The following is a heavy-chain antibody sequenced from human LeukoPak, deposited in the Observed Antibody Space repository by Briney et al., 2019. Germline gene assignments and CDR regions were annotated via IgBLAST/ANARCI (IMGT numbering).Heavy chain of an antibody. CDR2: IRYDGSNK. D-gene: IGHD3-16*01. CDR3: AKGGGELIYYYYMDV. Sequence: GGSLRLSCAASGFTFSSYGMHWVRQAPGKGLEWVAFIRYDGSNKYYADSVKGRFTISRDNSKDTLYLQMNSLRAEDTAVYYCAKGGGELIYYYYMDVWGKGTTVTVSS. CDR1: GFTFSSYG. V-gene: IGHV3-30*02. J-gene: IGHJ6*03.